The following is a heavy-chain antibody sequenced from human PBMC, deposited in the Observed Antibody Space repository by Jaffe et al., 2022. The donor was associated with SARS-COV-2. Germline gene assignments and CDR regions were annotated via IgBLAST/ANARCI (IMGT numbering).Heavy chain of an antibody. D-gene: IGHD3-16*01. V-gene: IGHV3-48*01. Sequence: EVELVESGGGLVPPGGSLRLSCAASGFTFSDYKMNWLRLAPGRGLEWLAHIGSDDYIWYTDSVKGRFTVSRDNAKNSLYLQMNSLRAEDTAVYFCARDKSWASDHWGQGTLVTVSS. J-gene: IGHJ4*02. CDR2: IGSDDYI. CDR3: ARDKSWASDH. CDR1: GFTFSDYK.